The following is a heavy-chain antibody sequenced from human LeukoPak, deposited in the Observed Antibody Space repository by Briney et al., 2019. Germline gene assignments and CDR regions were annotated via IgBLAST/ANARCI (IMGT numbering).Heavy chain of an antibody. CDR3: ARGPDTAIVSSYYYYGMDV. Sequence: ASVTVSCKASGYTFTSYDINWVRQAPGQGLEWMGWMNPNSGNTAYAQNFQGRVTITRNTSISTAYMEMSSLRSEDTAVYYCARGPDTAIVSSYYYYGMDVWGQGTTVTVSS. CDR2: MNPNSGNT. V-gene: IGHV1-8*01. J-gene: IGHJ6*02. CDR1: GYTFTSYD. D-gene: IGHD5-18*01.